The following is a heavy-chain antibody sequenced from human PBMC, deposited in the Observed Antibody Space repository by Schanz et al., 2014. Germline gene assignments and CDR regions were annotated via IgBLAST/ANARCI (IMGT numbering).Heavy chain of an antibody. CDR1: EYSFTSYS. CDR2: IITGSGDT. D-gene: IGHD2-15*01. V-gene: IGHV1-3*04. Sequence: QVHLVQSGAEVKRPAASVKVSCKASEYSFTSYSMHWVRQAPGQRLEWMGWIITGSGDTKYSQNFQGRVAITRDTSASTADMEVSSLRPEDTAVYAWARGIGGCGTNNCFEYWGQGTLVTVSS. J-gene: IGHJ4*02. CDR3: ARGIGGCGTNNCFEY.